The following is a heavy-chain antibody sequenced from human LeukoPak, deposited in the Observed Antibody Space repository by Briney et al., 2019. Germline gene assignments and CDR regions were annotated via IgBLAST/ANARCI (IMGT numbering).Heavy chain of an antibody. J-gene: IGHJ4*02. V-gene: IGHV4-34*01. CDR3: ARGGIGDYDAYYFDY. CDR1: GGSFSGYY. D-gene: IGHD4-17*01. Sequence: PSETLSLTCAVYGGSFSGYYWSWIRKPPGKGLEWIGEINHSGSTNYNPSLKSRVTISVDTSKNQFSLKLSSVTAADTAVYYCARGGIGDYDAYYFDYWGQGTLVTVSS. CDR2: INHSGST.